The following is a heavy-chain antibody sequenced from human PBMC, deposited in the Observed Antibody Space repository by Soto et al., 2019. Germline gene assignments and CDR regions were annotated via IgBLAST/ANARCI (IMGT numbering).Heavy chain of an antibody. CDR2: ISTYNGDK. D-gene: IGHD6-19*01. CDR3: ARDPHSNGWYGNYYYTMDV. J-gene: IGHJ6*02. V-gene: IGHV1-18*01. Sequence: QVQLVQSGAEVKKPGASVKVSCKASGYTFSSYGISWVRQAPGQGLEWMGWISTYNGDKKYAQKVQGRVTMTTDISTSTAYMELKSLRYDDTAVYYCARDPHSNGWYGNYYYTMDVWGQGTTVTVSS. CDR1: GYTFSSYG.